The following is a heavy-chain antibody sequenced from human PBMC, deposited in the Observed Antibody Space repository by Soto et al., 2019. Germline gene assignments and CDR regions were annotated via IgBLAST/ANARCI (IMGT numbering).Heavy chain of an antibody. CDR3: ARARGGYIAAAVTEY. Sequence: SETLSLTCAVYVGSFSGYYWSLIRQPPGKGLEWIGEINHSGSTNYNPSLKSRVTISVDTSKKKFSLKLSSVTAADTAVYYCARARGGYIAAAVTEYWGQGNLVTVS. D-gene: IGHD6-13*01. V-gene: IGHV4-34*01. J-gene: IGHJ4*02. CDR1: VGSFSGYY. CDR2: INHSGST.